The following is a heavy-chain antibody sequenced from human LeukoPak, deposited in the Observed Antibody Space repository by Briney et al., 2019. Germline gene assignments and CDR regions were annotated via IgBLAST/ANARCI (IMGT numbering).Heavy chain of an antibody. CDR3: AKASRLLHGSGSYPGYFDY. V-gene: IGHV3-23*01. Sequence: GGSLRLSCAASGFTFSSYSMNWVRQAPGKGLEWVSSISGSGDSTYYADSVKGRFTISRDNSKNTLYVQMNSLRAEDTAVYYCAKASRLLHGSGSYPGYFDYWGQGALVTVSS. D-gene: IGHD3-10*01. CDR1: GFTFSSYS. J-gene: IGHJ4*02. CDR2: ISGSGDST.